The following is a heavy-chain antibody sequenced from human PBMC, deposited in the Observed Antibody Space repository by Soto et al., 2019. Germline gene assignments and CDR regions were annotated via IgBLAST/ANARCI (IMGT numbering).Heavy chain of an antibody. Sequence: QVQLVESGGGVVQPGRSLRLSCAASGFTFSYYGMHWVRQAPGKGLEWVAVISYDGSNNYYADSVQGRFTISRDNSKNTLYLQMNSPRAEDTAVYYCVKDHDYYGLGKPDSWGQGTLVTVSS. CDR1: GFTFSYYG. D-gene: IGHD3-10*01. CDR2: ISYDGSNN. CDR3: VKDHDYYGLGKPDS. V-gene: IGHV3-30*18. J-gene: IGHJ5*01.